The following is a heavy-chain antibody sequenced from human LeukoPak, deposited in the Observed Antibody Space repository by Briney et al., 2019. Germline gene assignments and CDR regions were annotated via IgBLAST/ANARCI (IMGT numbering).Heavy chain of an antibody. CDR3: ARVLEGGGFDP. CDR2: INPNSGGT. V-gene: IGHV1-2*02. Sequence: EASVKVSCKASGYTFTSYGISWVRQAPGQGLEWMGWINPNSGGTNYAQKFQGRVTMTRDTSISTAYMELSRLRSDDTAVYYCARVLEGGGFDPWGQGTLVTVSS. CDR1: GYTFTSYG. D-gene: IGHD3-16*01. J-gene: IGHJ5*02.